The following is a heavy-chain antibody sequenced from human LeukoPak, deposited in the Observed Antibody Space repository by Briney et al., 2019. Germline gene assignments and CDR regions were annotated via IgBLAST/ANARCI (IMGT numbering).Heavy chain of an antibody. CDR3: ARDISLFVSGPVGY. CDR2: INPSGGST. J-gene: IGHJ4*02. Sequence: ASVKVSCKASGYTFTSYYMHWVRQAPGQGLEWMGIINPSGGSTSYAQKFQGRVTMTRDMSTSTVYMELNSLKSEDTAVYYCARDISLFVSGPVGYWGQGTLVTVSS. D-gene: IGHD3-10*02. V-gene: IGHV1-46*01. CDR1: GYTFTSYY.